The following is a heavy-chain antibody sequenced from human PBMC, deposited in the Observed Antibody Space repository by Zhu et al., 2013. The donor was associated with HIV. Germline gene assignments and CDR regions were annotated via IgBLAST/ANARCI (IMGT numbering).Heavy chain of an antibody. V-gene: IGHV1-2*02. CDR2: INPNSGGT. CDR1: GYTFTGYY. CDR3: ARDQAATTSFPFEEMDV. D-gene: IGHD2-15*01. Sequence: QVQLVQSGAEVKKPGASVKVSCKASGYTFTGYYMHWVRQAPGQGLEWMGWINPNSGGTNYAQKFQGRVTMTRDTSISTAYMELSRLRSDDTAVYYCARDQAATTSFPFEEMDVWGQGTTVTVSS. J-gene: IGHJ6*02.